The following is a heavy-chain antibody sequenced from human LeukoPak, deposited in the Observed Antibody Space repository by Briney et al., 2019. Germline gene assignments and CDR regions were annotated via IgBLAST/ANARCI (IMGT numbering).Heavy chain of an antibody. J-gene: IGHJ3*02. CDR2: IYTSGST. Sequence: SETLSLTCTVYGGSISSGSYYWSWIRQPAGKGLEWIGRIYTSGSTNYNPSLKSRVTISVDTSKNQFSLKLSSVTAADTAVYYCASANGIVGATTGRGAFDIWGQGTMVTVSS. CDR1: GGSISSGSYY. V-gene: IGHV4-61*02. D-gene: IGHD1-26*01. CDR3: ASANGIVGATTGRGAFDI.